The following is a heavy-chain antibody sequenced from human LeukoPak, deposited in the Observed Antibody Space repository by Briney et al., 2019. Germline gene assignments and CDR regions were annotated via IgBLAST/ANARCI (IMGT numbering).Heavy chain of an antibody. CDR2: ISSSSSYI. Sequence: GGSLRLSCAPSGFTFSSYSMNWVRPAPGKGLGWVSSISSSSSYIYYADSVKGRFTISRDNAKNSLYLQMNSLRVEGTAVSYCARVGSTDDFDCWGQGTLVTVSS. V-gene: IGHV3-21*01. CDR3: ARVGSTDDFDC. D-gene: IGHD3-10*01. J-gene: IGHJ4*02. CDR1: GFTFSSYS.